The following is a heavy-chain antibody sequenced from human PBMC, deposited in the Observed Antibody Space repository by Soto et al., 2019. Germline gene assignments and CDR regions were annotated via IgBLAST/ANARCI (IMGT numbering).Heavy chain of an antibody. CDR2: IIPIFGTA. V-gene: IGHV1-69*01. CDR1: GGTFSSYA. D-gene: IGHD6-13*01. CDR3: ARDFPYSRNYYYYGMDV. J-gene: IGHJ6*02. Sequence: QVQLVQSGAEVKKPGSSVKVSCKASGGTFSSYAISWVRQAPGQGLEWMGGIIPIFGTANYAQKFQGRVTITADESTSTAYMELSSLRSEDTAVYYCARDFPYSRNYYYYGMDVWGQGTTVTVSS.